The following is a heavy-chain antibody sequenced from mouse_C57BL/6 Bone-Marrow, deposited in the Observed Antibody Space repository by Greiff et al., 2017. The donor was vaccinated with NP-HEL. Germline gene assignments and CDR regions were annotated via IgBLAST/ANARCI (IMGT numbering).Heavy chain of an antibody. Sequence: QVQLQQSGPELVKPGASVKISCKASGYAFSSSWMNWVKQRPGKGLEWIGRIYPGDGDTNYNGKFKGKATLTADKSSSTAYMQLSSLTSEDSAVYFCATFIHYYFDYWGQGTTLTVSS. CDR1: GYAFSSSW. CDR2: IYPGDGDT. CDR3: ATFIHYYFDY. V-gene: IGHV1-82*01. J-gene: IGHJ2*01. D-gene: IGHD1-2*01.